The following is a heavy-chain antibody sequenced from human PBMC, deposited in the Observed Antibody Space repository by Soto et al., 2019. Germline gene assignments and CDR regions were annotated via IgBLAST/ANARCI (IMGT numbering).Heavy chain of an antibody. CDR1: EFTFSSFA. D-gene: IGHD1-26*01. Sequence: GRSLRLSCAASEFTFSSFAMSWVRQAPGKGLEWVSVIGAGGASTYYADSVKGRFTISRDNSKNTLYLQMNSLRAEDTAVYYCARGGGTYPFDYWGQGTLVTVSS. J-gene: IGHJ4*02. CDR2: IGAGGAST. CDR3: ARGGGTYPFDY. V-gene: IGHV3-23*01.